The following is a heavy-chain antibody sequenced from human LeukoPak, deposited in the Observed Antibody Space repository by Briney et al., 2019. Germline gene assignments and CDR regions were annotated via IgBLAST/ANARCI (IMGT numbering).Heavy chain of an antibody. V-gene: IGHV4-34*01. Sequence: SETLSLTCAVYGGSFSGYYWSWIRQPPGKGLEWIGEINHSGSTNYNPSLKSRVTISVDTSKNQFSLKLSSVTAADTAVYYCARGIRLYSNYGYSYYYAMDVWGQGTTVTVSS. CDR3: ARGIRLYSNYGYSYYYAMDV. D-gene: IGHD4-11*01. CDR2: INHSGST. J-gene: IGHJ6*02. CDR1: GGSFSGYY.